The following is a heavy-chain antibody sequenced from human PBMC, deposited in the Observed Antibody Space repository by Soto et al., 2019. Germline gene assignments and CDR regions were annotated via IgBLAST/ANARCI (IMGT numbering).Heavy chain of an antibody. CDR1: GFTFSSYS. CDR2: ISSSSSYI. J-gene: IGHJ6*03. CDR3: ARGWPVTYYYYMDV. D-gene: IGHD2-21*02. Sequence: PGGSLRLSCAASGFTFSSYSMNWVRQAPGKGLEWVSSISSSSSYIYYADSVKGRFTISRDNAKNSLYLQMNSLRAEDTAVYYCARGWPVTYYYYMDVWGKGTTVTVSS. V-gene: IGHV3-21*01.